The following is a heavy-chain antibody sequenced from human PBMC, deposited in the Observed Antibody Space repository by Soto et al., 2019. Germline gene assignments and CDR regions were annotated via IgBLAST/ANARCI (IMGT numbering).Heavy chain of an antibody. V-gene: IGHV4-30-4*01. CDR3: ATMGTPATGLYYFDY. CDR1: GGSISSGNYY. D-gene: IGHD1-7*01. Sequence: PSETLSLTCTVSGGSISSGNYYWSWIRQPPGKGLEWIGFISYSGSTYYNASLKSRVTISVDTSKNQFSLNLNSVTAADTAVYYCATMGTPATGLYYFDYWGQGTLVTVPS. J-gene: IGHJ4*02. CDR2: ISYSGST.